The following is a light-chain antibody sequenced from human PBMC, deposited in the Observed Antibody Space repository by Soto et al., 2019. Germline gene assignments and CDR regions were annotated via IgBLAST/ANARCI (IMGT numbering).Light chain of an antibody. Sequence: QSALTQPPSASGTPGQRVTISCSGSSSNIGSNTVNWYQQLPGTAPKLLIYSNNQRPSGVPDRFSGSKSGTSASLAISGLQSENEADYYCAAWHDSLNGCYVFATGTKVTVL. V-gene: IGLV1-44*01. CDR3: AAWHDSLNGCYV. CDR2: SNN. J-gene: IGLJ1*01. CDR1: SSNIGSNT.